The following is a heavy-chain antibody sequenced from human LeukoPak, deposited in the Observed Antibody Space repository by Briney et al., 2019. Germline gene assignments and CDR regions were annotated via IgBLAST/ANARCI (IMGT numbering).Heavy chain of an antibody. J-gene: IGHJ4*02. CDR3: ARDDDFWSGYYSQFDY. CDR1: GFTCNNYR. CDR2: ICYDGSNK. V-gene: IGHV3-33*01. Sequence: LRCTASGSGFTCNNYRMHRLRQAPGHELKGWAIICYDGSNKYYADSVKGRFTISRDNSKNTLYLQMNSLRAEDTAVYYCARDDDFWSGYYSQFDYWGQGTLVTVSS. D-gene: IGHD3-3*01.